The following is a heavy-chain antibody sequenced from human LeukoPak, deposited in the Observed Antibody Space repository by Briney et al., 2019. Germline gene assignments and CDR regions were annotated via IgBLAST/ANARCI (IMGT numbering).Heavy chain of an antibody. CDR3: ARQETGYSSSWWELFVY. CDR2: IKQDGSEK. CDR1: GFTFSSHW. Sequence: PGGSLRLSCAASGFTFSSHWMSWVRQAPGKGLEWVANIKQDGSEKYYVDSVKGRFTISRDNAKNSLYLQMNSLRAEDTALYYCARQETGYSSSWWELFVYWGRGTLVTVSS. V-gene: IGHV3-7*03. D-gene: IGHD6-13*01. J-gene: IGHJ4*02.